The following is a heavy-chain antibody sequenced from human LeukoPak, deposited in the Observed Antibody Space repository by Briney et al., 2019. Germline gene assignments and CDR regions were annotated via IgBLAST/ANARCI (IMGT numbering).Heavy chain of an antibody. Sequence: SETLSLTCAVYGGPFSGYYWSWIRQPPGKGLEWIGEINHSGSTNYNPSLKSRVTISVDTSKNQFSLKLSSVTAADTAVYYCARGVRLVTIFGVGLLDYWGQGTLVTVSS. CDR1: GGPFSGYY. J-gene: IGHJ4*02. CDR2: INHSGST. V-gene: IGHV4-34*01. D-gene: IGHD3-3*01. CDR3: ARGVRLVTIFGVGLLDY.